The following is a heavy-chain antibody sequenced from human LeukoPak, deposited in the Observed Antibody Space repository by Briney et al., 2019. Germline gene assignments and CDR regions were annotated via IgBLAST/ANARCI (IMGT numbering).Heavy chain of an antibody. CDR1: GYIFTSYG. V-gene: IGHV1-18*01. J-gene: IGHJ6*03. CDR3: ARGGEGSGSSWYLGRYYYYYMDV. D-gene: IGHD6-13*01. CDR2: ISAYNGDI. Sequence: ASVKVSCKASGYIFTSYGVSWVRQAPGQGLEWMGWISAYNGDINYAQKLQGRVTMTTDTSTSTAYMELRSLRSDDTAVYYCARGGEGSGSSWYLGRYYYYYMDVWGKGTTVTISS.